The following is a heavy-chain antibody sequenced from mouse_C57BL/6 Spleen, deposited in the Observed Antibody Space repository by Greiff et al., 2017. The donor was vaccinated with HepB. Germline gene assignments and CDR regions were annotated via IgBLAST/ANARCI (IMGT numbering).Heavy chain of an antibody. J-gene: IGHJ1*03. CDR1: GFTFSDYG. D-gene: IGHD2-1*01. Sequence: EVKLMESGGGLVKPGGSLKLSCAASGFTFSDYGMHWVRQAPEKGLEWVAYISSGSSTIYYADTVKGRFTISRDNAKNTLFLQMTSLRSEDTAMYYCERELYGNYLPWYFDVWGTGTTVTVSS. CDR3: ERELYGNYLPWYFDV. CDR2: ISSGSSTI. V-gene: IGHV5-17*01.